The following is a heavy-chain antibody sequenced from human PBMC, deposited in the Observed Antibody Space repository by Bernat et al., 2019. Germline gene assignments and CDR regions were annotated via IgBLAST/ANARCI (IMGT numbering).Heavy chain of an antibody. J-gene: IGHJ5*02. V-gene: IGHV3-30*18. CDR1: GFTFSSYG. CDR3: AKDDCSSTSCYGPLDP. CDR2: ISYDGSNK. D-gene: IGHD2-2*01. Sequence: QVQLVESGGGVVQPGRSLRLSCAASGFTFSSYGMHWVRQAPGKGLEWVAVISYDGSNKYYADSVKGRFTISRDNSKNTLYLQMNSLRAEDTAVYYCAKDDCSSTSCYGPLDPWGQGTLVTVSS.